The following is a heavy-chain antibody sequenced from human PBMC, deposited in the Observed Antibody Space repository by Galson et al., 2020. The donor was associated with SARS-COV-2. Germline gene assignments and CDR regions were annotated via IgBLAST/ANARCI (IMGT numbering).Heavy chain of an antibody. J-gene: IGHJ4*02. CDR1: GFNFNDAW. CDR2: IKRKSEGGTT. Sequence: SCAASGFNFNDAWMSWVRQAPGKGLEWVGRIKRKSEGGTTEFAAPVKGRFIISRDDSKSTVYLQMNSLKGEDTAVYYCATDLLDSWGQGTLVTV. V-gene: IGHV3-15*01. CDR3: ATDLLDS.